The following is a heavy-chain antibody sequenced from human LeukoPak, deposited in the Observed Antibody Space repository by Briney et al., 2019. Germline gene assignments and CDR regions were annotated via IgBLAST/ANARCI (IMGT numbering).Heavy chain of an antibody. CDR1: GFTFSSYG. Sequence: GGSLRLSCAASGFTFSSYGMHWVRQAPGKGLEWVAYIQYDGSNEQYADSVKGRFSISRDSSKNILYLQLNSLRAGDTAVYYCAKDRCSNGIGCYYYYMDVWGKGTTVTISS. CDR2: IQYDGSNE. CDR3: AKDRCSNGIGCYYYYMDV. V-gene: IGHV3-30*02. D-gene: IGHD2-8*01. J-gene: IGHJ6*03.